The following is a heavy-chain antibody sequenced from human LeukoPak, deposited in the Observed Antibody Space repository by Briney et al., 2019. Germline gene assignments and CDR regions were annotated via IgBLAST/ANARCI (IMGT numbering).Heavy chain of an antibody. Sequence: PGGSLRLSCAASGFTFSSYAMSWVRQAPGKGLEWVSAISGSGGSTYYADSVKGRFTISRDNSKNTLYLQMDSLRAEDTAVYYCAKELDSTPYDILGSYDYWGQGTLVTVSS. CDR1: GFTFSSYA. D-gene: IGHD3-9*01. V-gene: IGHV3-23*01. CDR3: AKELDSTPYDILGSYDY. CDR2: ISGSGGST. J-gene: IGHJ4*02.